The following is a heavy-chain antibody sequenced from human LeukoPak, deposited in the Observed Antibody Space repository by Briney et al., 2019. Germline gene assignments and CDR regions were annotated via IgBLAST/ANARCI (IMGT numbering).Heavy chain of an antibody. CDR3: AHYGDYRFLYYFDY. V-gene: IGHV2-5*01. CDR1: GFSLTTSGVG. D-gene: IGHD4-17*01. CDR2: IYWNNDN. Sequence: SGPTLVNPTQTLTLTCTFSGFSLTTSGVGVGWIRQPPGKALEWLALIYWNNDNRYNPSLKTRLTITKDTSKNQVVLIMANVDPVDTATYYCAHYGDYRFLYYFDYWGQGTPVTVSS. J-gene: IGHJ4*02.